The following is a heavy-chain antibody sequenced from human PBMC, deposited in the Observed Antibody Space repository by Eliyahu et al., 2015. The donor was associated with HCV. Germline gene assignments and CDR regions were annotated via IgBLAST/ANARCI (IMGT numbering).Heavy chain of an antibody. V-gene: IGHV3-30*18. CDR3: AKGTYYYDSSGYYDFDY. CDR2: ISYDGSSK. Sequence: QVQLVESGGGVVQPGRSLRLSCAASGFTFSTYGMHWXRQAPGKGLEWVAVISYDGSSKYYADSVKGRFTISRDNSKNTLYLQMNSLRAEETAVYYCAKGTYYYDSSGYYDFDYWGQGTLVTVSS. CDR1: GFTFSTYG. D-gene: IGHD3-22*01. J-gene: IGHJ4*02.